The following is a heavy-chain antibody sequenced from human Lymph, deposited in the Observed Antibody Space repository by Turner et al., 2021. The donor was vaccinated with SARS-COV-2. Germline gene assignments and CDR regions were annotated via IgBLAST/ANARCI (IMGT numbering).Heavy chain of an antibody. J-gene: IGHJ4*02. V-gene: IGHV3-9*01. CDR1: GFTFDDYA. CDR2: INWSGGSI. Sequence: EVQLVECGGGWVQRGRSLRLPCAASGFTFDDYAMHWVRQAPGKGLEWVSGINWSGGSIAYADSVKGRFTISRDNPKNSLYLQMNSLRAEDTAFYYCAKDLAGTYYSSFDYWGQGTLVTVSS. CDR3: AKDLAGTYYSSFDY. D-gene: IGHD1-26*01.